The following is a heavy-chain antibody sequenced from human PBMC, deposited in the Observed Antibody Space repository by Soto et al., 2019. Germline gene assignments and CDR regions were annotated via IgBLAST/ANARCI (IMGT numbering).Heavy chain of an antibody. V-gene: IGHV3-23*01. D-gene: IGHD1-26*01. CDR3: AKDPHYRMYYFQH. J-gene: IGHJ4*02. CDR1: GFTFNNYI. CDR2: IAGSFGTT. Sequence: EVQLLESGGGLVQPGGSLRLSCAASGFTFNNYIMSWVRQAPGKGLEWVSTIAGSFGTTVYADSVKGRFTISRDNSQNTLFLQLNSLRAEDSAIYYCAKDPHYRMYYFQHWGQGTPVTVSS.